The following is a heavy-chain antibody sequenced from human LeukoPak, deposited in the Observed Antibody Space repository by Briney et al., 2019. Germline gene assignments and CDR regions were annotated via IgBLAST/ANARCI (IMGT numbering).Heavy chain of an antibody. V-gene: IGHV3-23*01. CDR3: AKDGYSSGWSYYFDY. Sequence: PGGSLRFSCAASGFTFSSYAMSWVRQAPGKGLEWVSAISGSGGSTYYADSVKGRFTISRDNSKNTLYLQMNSLRAEGTAVYYCAKDGYSSGWSYYFDYWGQGTLVTVSS. CDR1: GFTFSSYA. CDR2: ISGSGGST. D-gene: IGHD6-19*01. J-gene: IGHJ4*02.